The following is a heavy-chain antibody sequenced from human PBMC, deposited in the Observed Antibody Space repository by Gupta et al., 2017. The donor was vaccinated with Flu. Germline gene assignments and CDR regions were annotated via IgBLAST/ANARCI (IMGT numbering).Heavy chain of an antibody. J-gene: IGHJ2*01. Sequence: SGDYYWSWIRQPPGKGLEWIGYIYYSGSTYYNPSLKSRVTISVDTSKNQFSLKLSSVTAADTAVYYCARDLRWGSYWYFDLWGRGTLVTVSS. CDR3: ARDLRWGSYWYFDL. CDR1: SGDYY. D-gene: IGHD3-16*01. CDR2: IYYSGST. V-gene: IGHV4-30-4*01.